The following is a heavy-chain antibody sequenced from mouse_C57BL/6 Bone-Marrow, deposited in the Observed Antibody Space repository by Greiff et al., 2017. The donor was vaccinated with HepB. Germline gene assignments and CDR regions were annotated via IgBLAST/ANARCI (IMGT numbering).Heavy chain of an antibody. CDR2: LYPGDGDT. CDR1: VYAFSRSW. CDR3: AHDLGSSSAHH. J-gene: IGHJ2*01. V-gene: IGHV1-82*01. Sequence: VQRVESGPELGQPVASVKISCKASVYAFSRSWMNWVKRRPGKGLEWIGRLYPGDGDTNYNGKFKGKATLTADKSSSTAYIQLSSLTSVYSAVYGCAHDLGSSSAHHWSQGTTPIVSP. D-gene: IGHD1-1*01.